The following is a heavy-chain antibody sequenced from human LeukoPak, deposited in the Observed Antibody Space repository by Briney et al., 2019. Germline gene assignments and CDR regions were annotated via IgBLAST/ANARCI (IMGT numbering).Heavy chain of an antibody. CDR1: GFTFSSYE. J-gene: IGHJ6*03. V-gene: IGHV3-48*03. CDR2: ISNSGSII. CDR3: ARQVRGGMIYFYYYMDV. D-gene: IGHD3-16*01. Sequence: GGSLRLSCAASGFTFSSYEMNWVRQAPGKGLEWVSYISNSGSIIYYADSVKGRFTISRDNAENSLFLQMNSLRAEDTAVYYCARQVRGGMIYFYYYMDVWGKGTTVTISS.